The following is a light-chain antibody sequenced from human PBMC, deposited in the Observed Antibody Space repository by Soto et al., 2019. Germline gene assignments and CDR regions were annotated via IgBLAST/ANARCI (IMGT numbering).Light chain of an antibody. CDR1: QSVSSY. CDR3: QQRSNWPSLT. V-gene: IGKV3-11*01. J-gene: IGKJ4*01. Sequence: EIVWTQSPATLSLSPGERATLSCRASQSVSSYLAWYQQRPGQAPRLLIYDASNRATGIPARFSGSGSGTDLTLTISSLEPEDFAVYYCQQRSNWPSLTFGGGTKVDIK. CDR2: DAS.